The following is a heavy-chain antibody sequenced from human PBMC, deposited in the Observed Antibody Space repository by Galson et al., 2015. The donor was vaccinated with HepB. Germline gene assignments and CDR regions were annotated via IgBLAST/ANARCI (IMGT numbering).Heavy chain of an antibody. CDR2: ISSSGDST. V-gene: IGHV3-64D*06. D-gene: IGHD1-26*01. Sequence: SLRLSCAASGFTFSTYAMHWVRQAPGKGLQYISTISSSGDSTYSADSVKGRFTISRDNSKNTLYLQMSSLRAEDTAVYYCVKDFYSGRYSPFDYWGQGTLVTVSS. CDR3: VKDFYSGRYSPFDY. J-gene: IGHJ4*02. CDR1: GFTFSTYA.